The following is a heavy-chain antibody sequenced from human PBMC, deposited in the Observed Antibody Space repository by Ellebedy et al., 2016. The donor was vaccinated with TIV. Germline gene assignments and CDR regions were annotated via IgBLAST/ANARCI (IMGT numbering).Heavy chain of an antibody. CDR1: GFTFSDYA. V-gene: IGHV3-43D*03. J-gene: IGHJ4*02. CDR2: ISWNSGNT. CDR3: AKDQGAAIGKGYLDF. Sequence: PGGSLRLSCAASGFTFSDYAMHWVRQAPGKGLEWVSLISWNSGNTYYIASVKGRFTISRDNSKNSLYLQMNRRRGEDTALYYFAKDQGAAIGKGYLDFWGQGTLVTVSS. D-gene: IGHD6-13*01.